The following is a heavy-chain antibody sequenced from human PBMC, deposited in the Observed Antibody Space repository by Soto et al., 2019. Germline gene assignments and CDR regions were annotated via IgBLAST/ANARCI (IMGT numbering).Heavy chain of an antibody. D-gene: IGHD6-19*01. CDR1: GFTFSIDA. V-gene: IGHV3-30*18. Sequence: QVQLVESGGGVVQPGRSLRVSCAASGFTFSIDAMHWVRQAPGTGLEWVAVISYDGTKTYYADSVKGRFTISRDKSKNTVYLKMNSLRDEDTAVYYCAKYRGPRRQWLIGPFDYWGQGTLVTVSP. CDR3: AKYRGPRRQWLIGPFDY. J-gene: IGHJ4*02. CDR2: ISYDGTKT.